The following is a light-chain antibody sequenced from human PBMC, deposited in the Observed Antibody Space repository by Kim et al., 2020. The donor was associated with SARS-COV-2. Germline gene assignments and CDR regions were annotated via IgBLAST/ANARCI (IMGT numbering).Light chain of an antibody. CDR1: RIDFGSNKY. CDR3: TSYRSDSTVV. V-gene: IGLV2-14*03. J-gene: IGLJ3*02. CDR2: VVN. Sequence: GQSITISCPGTRIDFGSNKYFSWYQQPPGNAPTLMIYVVNNRPAGVSNRFSGSKSGNTASLTISGLRAEDEADYYCTSYRSDSTVVFGGGTQLTVL.